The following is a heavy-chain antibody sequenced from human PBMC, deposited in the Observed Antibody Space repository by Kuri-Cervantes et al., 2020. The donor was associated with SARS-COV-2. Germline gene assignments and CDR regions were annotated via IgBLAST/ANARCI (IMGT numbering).Heavy chain of an antibody. CDR3: ARLTIYSSFSYIDV. CDR1: GFTFSDYY. Sequence: GGSLRLSCAASGFTFSDYYMSWIRQAPGKGLEWVSYISSSGSTIYYADSVKGRFTISRDNANNSLYLQMDSLRAEDTAVYYCARLTIYSSFSYIDVWGRGTSVTVSS. V-gene: IGHV3-11*04. J-gene: IGHJ6*03. D-gene: IGHD5-24*01. CDR2: ISSSGSTI.